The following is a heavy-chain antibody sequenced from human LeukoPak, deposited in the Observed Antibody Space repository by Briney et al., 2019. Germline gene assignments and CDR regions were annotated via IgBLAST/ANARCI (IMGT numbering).Heavy chain of an antibody. J-gene: IGHJ3*02. CDR1: GGSISSGGYY. CDR3: ARDSRDYGGNADAFDI. V-gene: IGHV4-31*03. D-gene: IGHD4-23*01. CDR2: IYYSGST. Sequence: PSETLSLTCTVSGGSISSGGYYWSWIRQHPGKGLEWIGYIYYSGSTYYNPPLKSRVTVSVDTSKNQFSLKLSSVTAADTAVYYCARDSRDYGGNADAFDIWGQGTMVTVSS.